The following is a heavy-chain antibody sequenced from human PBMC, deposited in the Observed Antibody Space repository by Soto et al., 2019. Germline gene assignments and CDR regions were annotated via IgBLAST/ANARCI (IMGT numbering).Heavy chain of an antibody. CDR2: VSGSGGST. CDR1: GFTFSSYG. CDR3: AKTAVAGGYFYGMDV. Sequence: PGGSLRLSCAASGFTFSSYGMSWVRQAPGKGLQWVSTVSGSGGSTYYADSVKGRFTISRDNSKTTLYLQMSSLRVEDTAVYFCAKTAVAGGYFYGMDVWGQGTTVTVSS. V-gene: IGHV3-23*01. D-gene: IGHD4-17*01. J-gene: IGHJ6*02.